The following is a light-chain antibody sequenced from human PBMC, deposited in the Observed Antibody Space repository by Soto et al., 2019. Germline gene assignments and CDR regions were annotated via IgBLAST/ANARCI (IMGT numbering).Light chain of an antibody. CDR3: QQLKNWPPVT. J-gene: IGKJ4*01. CDR2: DAS. CDR1: RSVDTY. Sequence: EIVLTQSPATLSLSPGERATLSCRASRSVDTYLAWYQQKLGQAPRLLIYDASSRATGIPARFSGNGSGTDFTLTISSLEPEDFAVYYCQQLKNWPPVTFGGGTKVDI. V-gene: IGKV3-11*01.